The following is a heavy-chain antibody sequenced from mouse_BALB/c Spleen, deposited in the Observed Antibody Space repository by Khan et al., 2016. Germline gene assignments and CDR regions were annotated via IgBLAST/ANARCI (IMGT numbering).Heavy chain of an antibody. Sequence: EVKLEVSGGGLVQPGGSMKLSCVASGFTFSDAWMDWVRQSPEKGLEWVAEIKTKANNPATYYAESVKGRFTISRADSKSNVDLQMNRLRAEDTGIDYCIRNYVAYWGQGTLVTVSA. V-gene: IGHV6-6*01. CDR1: GFTFSDAW. J-gene: IGHJ3*01. CDR2: IKTKANNPAT. D-gene: IGHD1-1*01. CDR3: IRNYVAY.